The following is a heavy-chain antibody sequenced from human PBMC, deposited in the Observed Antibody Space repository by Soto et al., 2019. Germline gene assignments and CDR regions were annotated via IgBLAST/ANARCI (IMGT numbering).Heavy chain of an antibody. CDR2: ISSTSTYI. V-gene: IGHV3-21*01. Sequence: LRLSCEGSGFTFSRYSMNWVRQAPGKGLEWVASISSTSTYIYYGDFVKGRFSIARDNAKNSLYLQMDSLRDEDTALYYCASEYCTGNSCYSRIFDYWGQGTLVTVSS. CDR1: GFTFSRYS. CDR3: ASEYCTGNSCYSRIFDY. D-gene: IGHD2-21*01. J-gene: IGHJ4*02.